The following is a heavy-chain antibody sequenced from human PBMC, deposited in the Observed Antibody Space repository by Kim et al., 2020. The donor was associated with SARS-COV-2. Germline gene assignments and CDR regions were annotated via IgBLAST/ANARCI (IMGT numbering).Heavy chain of an antibody. J-gene: IGHJ4*02. Sequence: SETLSLTCTVSGGSFSGHYWSWIRQPPGKGLEWIGYIYYSGSTNYNPSLKSRVTISVDTSKNQFSLKLRSVTAADTAVYYCARQGGSYYENADYWGQGTLVTVSS. CDR2: IYYSGST. D-gene: IGHD1-26*01. V-gene: IGHV4-59*08. CDR3: ARQGGSYYENADY. CDR1: GGSFSGHY.